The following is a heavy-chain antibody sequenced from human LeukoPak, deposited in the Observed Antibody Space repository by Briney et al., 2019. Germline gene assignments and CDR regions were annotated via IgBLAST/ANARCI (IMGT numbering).Heavy chain of an antibody. CDR3: ARDDSYGDYVHWFDP. CDR2: IYTSGST. Sequence: SETLSLTCTVSGGSISSYYWSWIRQPAGKGLEWIGRIYTSGSTNYNPSLKSRVTMSVDTSKNQFSLKLSSVTAADTAVYYCARDDSYGDYVHWFDPWGQGILVTVSS. J-gene: IGHJ5*02. CDR1: GGSISSYY. D-gene: IGHD4-17*01. V-gene: IGHV4-4*07.